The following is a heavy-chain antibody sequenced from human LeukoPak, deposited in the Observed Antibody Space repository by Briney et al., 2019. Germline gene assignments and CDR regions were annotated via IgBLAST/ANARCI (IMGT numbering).Heavy chain of an antibody. D-gene: IGHD6-6*01. Sequence: SETLSLTCAVYGGSFSGYYWSWIRQPPGKGLEWIGEINHSGSTNYNPSLKSRVTISVDTSKNQFSLKLSSVTAADTAVYYCARRHRSSSSDYFDYWGQGTLVTVSS. CDR1: GGSFSGYY. CDR2: INHSGST. CDR3: ARRHRSSSSDYFDY. V-gene: IGHV4-34*01. J-gene: IGHJ4*02.